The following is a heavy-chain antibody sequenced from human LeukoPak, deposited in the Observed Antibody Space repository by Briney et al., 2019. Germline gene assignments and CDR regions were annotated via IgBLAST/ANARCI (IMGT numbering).Heavy chain of an antibody. J-gene: IGHJ4*02. V-gene: IGHV3-7*03. CDR1: GFTFSSYW. D-gene: IGHD5-18*01. Sequence: GSLRLSCAASGFTFSSYWMSWVRQAPGKGLEWVANIKQDGSEEYYVDSVKGRFTISRDNAKNSLYLQMNSLRAEDTAVYYCARVVDTAMALDYWGQGTLVTVSS. CDR2: IKQDGSEE. CDR3: ARVVDTAMALDY.